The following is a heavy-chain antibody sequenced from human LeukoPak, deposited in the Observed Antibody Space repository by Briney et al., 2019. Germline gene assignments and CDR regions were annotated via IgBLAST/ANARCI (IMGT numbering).Heavy chain of an antibody. CDR1: GFTVSSNY. J-gene: IGHJ6*02. D-gene: IGHD2-15*01. Sequence: GGSLRLSCAASGFTVSSNYMSWVRQAPGKGLEWVSVIHSGGSTYYADSVKGRFTISRDNSKNTLYLQMNSLRAEDTAVYYCARDCSGGSCYRASYYGMDVWGQGTTVTVSS. V-gene: IGHV3-66*01. CDR3: ARDCSGGSCYRASYYGMDV. CDR2: IHSGGST.